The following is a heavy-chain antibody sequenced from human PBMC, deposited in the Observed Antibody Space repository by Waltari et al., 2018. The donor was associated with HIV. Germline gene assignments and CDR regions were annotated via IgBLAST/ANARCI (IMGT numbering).Heavy chain of an antibody. D-gene: IGHD1-26*01. Sequence: QLQLQESGPGLVKPSETLSLTCTVSGGSVSRSSHFWGWIRQPPGKGLEWVGRIYYTGRAYYNPSLKSRVTISVDTSKNQFSLKVTSVTAADTAVYYCARHALRVGAAYWNFDLWGRGTLVTVSS. CDR1: GGSVSRSSHF. CDR3: ARHALRVGAAYWNFDL. J-gene: IGHJ2*01. CDR2: IYYTGRA. V-gene: IGHV4-39*01.